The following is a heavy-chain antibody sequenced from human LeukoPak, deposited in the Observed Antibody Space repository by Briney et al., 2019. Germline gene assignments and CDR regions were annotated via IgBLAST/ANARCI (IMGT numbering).Heavy chain of an antibody. CDR3: AKQSEFDY. CDR1: GGSISSYY. V-gene: IGHV4-59*08. Sequence: SETLSLTCTVSGGSISSYYWSWIRQPPGKGLEWIGYIYYSGSTYYNPSLKSRVTISVDTSKNQFSLKLSSVTAADTAVYYCAKQSEFDYWGQGTLVTVSS. J-gene: IGHJ4*02. CDR2: IYYSGST.